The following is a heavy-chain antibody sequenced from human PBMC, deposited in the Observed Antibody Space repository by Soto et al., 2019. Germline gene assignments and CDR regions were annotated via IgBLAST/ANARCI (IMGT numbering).Heavy chain of an antibody. V-gene: IGHV3-33*01. Sequence: FLTLSFEASGFTFSSYGLHLVRQAPGKGLEWVAVIWYDGSNKYYADSVKGRFTISRDNSKNTLYLQMNRLRAEDTAVYYCARDRRTYYYDSSGYPLGYWGQGTLVTVSS. CDR3: ARDRRTYYYDSSGYPLGY. D-gene: IGHD3-22*01. CDR2: IWYDGSNK. CDR1: GFTFSSYG. J-gene: IGHJ4*02.